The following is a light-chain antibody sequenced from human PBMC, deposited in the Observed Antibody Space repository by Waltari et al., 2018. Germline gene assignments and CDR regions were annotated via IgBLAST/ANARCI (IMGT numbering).Light chain of an antibody. J-gene: IGKJ4*01. CDR2: DAS. CDR3: QQRSKWPTT. Sequence: EIVLTQSPATLSLSPGLRATLSCRASQSVDIYLAWYQQRPGQAPRLLIYDASKRATGIPARFSGSGSGTDFTLTISSLEPEDFVVYFCQQRSKWPTTFGGGTKVEIK. CDR1: QSVDIY. V-gene: IGKV3-11*01.